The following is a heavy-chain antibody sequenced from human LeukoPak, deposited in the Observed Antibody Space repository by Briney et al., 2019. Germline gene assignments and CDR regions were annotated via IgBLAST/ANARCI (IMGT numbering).Heavy chain of an antibody. J-gene: IGHJ5*02. Sequence: PGSSVKVSCKASGGTFSSYAISWVRQAPGQGLEWMGGIIPIFGTANYAQKFQGRVTITADESTSTAYMELSSLRSEDTAVYYCARDLIAAELGEQYFGLLVDPWGQGTLVTVSS. CDR3: ARDLIAAELGEQYFGLLVDP. V-gene: IGHV1-69*01. CDR2: IIPIFGTA. CDR1: GGTFSSYA. D-gene: IGHD6-13*01.